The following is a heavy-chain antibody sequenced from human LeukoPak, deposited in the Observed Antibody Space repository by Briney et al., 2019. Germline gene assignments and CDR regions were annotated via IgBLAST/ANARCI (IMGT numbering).Heavy chain of an antibody. D-gene: IGHD5-18*01. V-gene: IGHV1-69*13. J-gene: IGHJ4*02. Sequence: ASVKVSCMSSGGTFSSYAISWVRPAPGQGLEWMGGIIPIFGTANYAQKFQGRVTITADESTSTAYMELSSLRSEDTAVYYCARVSVYSYGYDLFDYWGQGTLVTVSS. CDR2: IIPIFGTA. CDR3: ARVSVYSYGYDLFDY. CDR1: GGTFSSYA.